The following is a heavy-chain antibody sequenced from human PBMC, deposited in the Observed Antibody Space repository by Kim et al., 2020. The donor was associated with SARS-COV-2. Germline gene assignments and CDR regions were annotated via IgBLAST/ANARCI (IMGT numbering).Heavy chain of an antibody. D-gene: IGHD2-21*01. J-gene: IGHJ3*02. Sequence: SPAFQGQVTISADKSISTAYLQWSSLKASDTAMYYCARGYCGGPCDAFDIWGQGTMVTVSS. V-gene: IGHV5-51*01. CDR3: ARGYCGGPCDAFDI.